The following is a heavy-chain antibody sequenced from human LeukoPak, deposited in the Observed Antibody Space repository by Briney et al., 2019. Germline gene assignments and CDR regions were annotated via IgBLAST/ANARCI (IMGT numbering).Heavy chain of an antibody. Sequence: SDTLSLTCTVSGDSISTSKSYWGWIRQPPLKGLEWIGSIYYTGNTYYNASLKSRVTISVDTSKNQFSLSLTSVTAADTAVYYCAREDYGSGSGDYWGQGTLVTVSS. CDR1: GDSISTSKSY. J-gene: IGHJ4*02. CDR3: AREDYGSGSGDY. CDR2: IYYTGNT. D-gene: IGHD3-10*01. V-gene: IGHV4-39*02.